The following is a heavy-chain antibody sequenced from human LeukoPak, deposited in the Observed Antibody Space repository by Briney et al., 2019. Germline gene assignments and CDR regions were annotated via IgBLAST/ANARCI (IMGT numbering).Heavy chain of an antibody. D-gene: IGHD2-21*02. V-gene: IGHV3-23*01. Sequence: GGSLRLSCAASGFTLSNYAMSWVRQAPGKGPEWVAGISFSSGSIYYSDSVKGRFTISRDNSKNTLYLQMNSLRADDTAVYYCAKDVLRLNYGYFDLWGRGTLVSVSS. CDR3: AKDVLRLNYGYFDL. J-gene: IGHJ2*01. CDR2: ISFSSGSI. CDR1: GFTLSNYA.